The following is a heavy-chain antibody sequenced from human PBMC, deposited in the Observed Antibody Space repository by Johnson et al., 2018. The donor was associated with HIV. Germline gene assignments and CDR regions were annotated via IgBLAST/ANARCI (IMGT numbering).Heavy chain of an antibody. CDR2: ISYDGNNK. J-gene: IGHJ3*02. CDR3: ARAVYSSTSSCAFDI. D-gene: IGHD6-6*01. Sequence: QVQLVESGGGVVQPGRSLRLSCAASGFTFSNYAIHWVRQAPGKGLEWVAIISYDGNNKYYADSVKGRFTISRDNAKNTLYLQMNSLRAEDTAVYYCARAVYSSTSSCAFDIWGQGTMVTVSS. V-gene: IGHV3-30*04. CDR1: GFTFSNYA.